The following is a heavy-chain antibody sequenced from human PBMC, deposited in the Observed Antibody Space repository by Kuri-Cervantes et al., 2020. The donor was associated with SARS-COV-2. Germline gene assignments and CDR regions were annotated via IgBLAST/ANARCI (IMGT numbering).Heavy chain of an antibody. J-gene: IGHJ6*02. V-gene: IGHV4-59*01. Sequence: SETLSLTCTVSGGSISSYYWSWIRQPPGKGLEWIGYIYYSGSTNYNPSLKSRVTISVDTSKNQFSLKLSSVTAAGTAVYFCARSQVLKHLDWSYKLSYRYHMDVWGQGTTVTVSS. D-gene: IGHD3-9*01. CDR1: GGSISSYY. CDR3: ARSQVLKHLDWSYKLSYRYHMDV. CDR2: IYYSGST.